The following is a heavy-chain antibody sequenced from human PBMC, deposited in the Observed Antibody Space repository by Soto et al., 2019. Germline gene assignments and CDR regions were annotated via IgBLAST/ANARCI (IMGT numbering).Heavy chain of an antibody. V-gene: IGHV4-34*01. Sequence: PSETLPLTCDGYGGSFSSYYWSWIRQPPGKGLEWIGEINHSGSTNYNPSLKSRVTISVDTSKNQFSLKLSSVTAADTAVYYCARGPRITMIVVVITPRSWFDPWGQGTLVTVSS. CDR3: ARGPRITMIVVVITPRSWFDP. D-gene: IGHD3-22*01. J-gene: IGHJ5*02. CDR1: GGSFSSYY. CDR2: INHSGST.